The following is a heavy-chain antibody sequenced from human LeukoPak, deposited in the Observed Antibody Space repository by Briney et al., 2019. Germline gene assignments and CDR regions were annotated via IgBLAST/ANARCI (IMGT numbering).Heavy chain of an antibody. V-gene: IGHV4-34*01. CDR3: ARGTQSVLLLGSYFDY. Sequence: SETLSLTCAVYGGSFSGYYWSWVRQPPGKGLEWIGEINHSGSTNYNPSLKSRVTISVDTSKNQFSLKLSSVTAADTAVYYCARGTQSVLLLGSYFDYWGQGTLVTVSS. D-gene: IGHD2-15*01. CDR2: INHSGST. J-gene: IGHJ4*02. CDR1: GGSFSGYY.